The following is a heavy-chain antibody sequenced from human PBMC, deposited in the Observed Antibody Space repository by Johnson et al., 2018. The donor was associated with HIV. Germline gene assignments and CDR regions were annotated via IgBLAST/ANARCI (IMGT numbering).Heavy chain of an antibody. CDR3: ARAPSPQTMAGKTDAFDI. CDR1: GFNFDDYA. D-gene: IGHD6-19*01. CDR2: ISWNSGSI. Sequence: QLVVSGGGLVQPGRSLRLSCEASGFNFDDYAMHWVRQAPGKGLEWVSGISWNSGSIGYVDSVKGRFTISRDNSKNTVYLQMNSLRAEDTAVYYCARAPSPQTMAGKTDAFDIWCQGTMVTVAS. J-gene: IGHJ3*02. V-gene: IGHV3-9*01.